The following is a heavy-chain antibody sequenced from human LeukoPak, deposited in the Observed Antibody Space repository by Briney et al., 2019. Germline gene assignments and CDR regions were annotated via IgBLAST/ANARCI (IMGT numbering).Heavy chain of an antibody. CDR1: GFTFSSYA. V-gene: IGHV3-23*01. J-gene: IGHJ4*02. CDR3: AKGGPTGSNYFDF. Sequence: GGSLRLSCAASGFTFSSYAMSWVRQAPGKGLEWVSVISGSGDFTYYADSVKGRFTVSRDNSKTTLYLQMNSLRADDTAVYYCAKGGPTGSNYFDFWGQGTLVTVSS. CDR2: ISGSGDFT. D-gene: IGHD1-26*01.